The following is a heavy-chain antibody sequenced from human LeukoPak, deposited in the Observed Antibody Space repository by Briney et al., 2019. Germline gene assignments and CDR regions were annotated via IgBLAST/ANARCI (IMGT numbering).Heavy chain of an antibody. D-gene: IGHD3-10*01. V-gene: IGHV3-15*01. CDR2: IKSKGDGETT. CDR3: ATDLGLTMIRGVIVH. J-gene: IGHJ4*02. CDR1: GFTFTNAS. Sequence: GASLRLSCAASGFTFTNASMTWVRQAPGKGLEWVGRIKSKGDGETTDYGARVKGRFTMSRDDSEATLYLQMNSLKAEDTAVYYCATDLGLTMIRGVIVHWGQGALVTVSS.